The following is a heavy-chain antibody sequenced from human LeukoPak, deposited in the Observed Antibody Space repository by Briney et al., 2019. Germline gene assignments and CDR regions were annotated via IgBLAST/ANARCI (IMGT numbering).Heavy chain of an antibody. D-gene: IGHD1-26*01. V-gene: IGHV4-59*01. Sequence: SGSLSLSCAASGVSISSYDRSWVRQAPGKGLEWVGYIFYSGRTKYNTASKRGGTISADETNKQFPLKLSSVTAADTAVYYCARVDSGSFLFDYWGQGTLVTVSS. J-gene: IGHJ4*02. CDR2: IFYSGRT. CDR3: ARVDSGSFLFDY. CDR1: GVSISSYD.